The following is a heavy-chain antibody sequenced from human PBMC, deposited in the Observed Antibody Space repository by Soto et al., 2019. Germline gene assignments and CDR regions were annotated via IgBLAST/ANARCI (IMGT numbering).Heavy chain of an antibody. D-gene: IGHD7-27*01. CDR1: GFSFNFYT. CDR2: ITSRSDYI. Sequence: GGSLRLSCVASGFSFNFYTMNWVRQAPGKGLEWVSSITSRSDYIYYTDSVKGRFTISRDNAKNSLYLQMNSLRAEDTAVYSCASLTGGAFWGQGTLVTVSS. V-gene: IGHV3-21*01. J-gene: IGHJ4*02. CDR3: ASLTGGAF.